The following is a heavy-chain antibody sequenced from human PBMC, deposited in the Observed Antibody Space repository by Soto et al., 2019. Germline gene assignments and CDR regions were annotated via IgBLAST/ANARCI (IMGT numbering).Heavy chain of an antibody. CDR1: GGSISSYY. CDR3: ARAGAATLSDY. J-gene: IGHJ4*02. CDR2: IYYSGST. Sequence: PSETLSLTCTVSGGSISSYYWSWIRQHPGKGLEWIGYIYYSGSTNYNPSLKSRVTISVDTSKNQFSLKLSSVTAADTAVYYCARAGAATLSDYWGQGTLVTVSS. V-gene: IGHV4-59*01. D-gene: IGHD2-15*01.